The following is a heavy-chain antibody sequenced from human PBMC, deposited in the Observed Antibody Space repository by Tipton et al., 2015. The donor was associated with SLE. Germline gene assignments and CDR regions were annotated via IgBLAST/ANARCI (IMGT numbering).Heavy chain of an antibody. V-gene: IGHV3-23*01. Sequence: GSLRLSCVVSGFTLRSHGMSWVRQAPGKGLEWVSTISNRGDHTYYADSVRGRFTISRDNSKNVLSLHMTGLRVGDTAVYYCAKDQSSRPEAFDFWGQGSQVTVSS. D-gene: IGHD6-6*01. CDR1: GFTLRSHG. CDR3: AKDQSSRPEAFDF. CDR2: ISNRGDHT. J-gene: IGHJ4*02.